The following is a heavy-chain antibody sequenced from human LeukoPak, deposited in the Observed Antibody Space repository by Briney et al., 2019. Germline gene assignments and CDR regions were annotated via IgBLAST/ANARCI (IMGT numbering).Heavy chain of an antibody. D-gene: IGHD3-22*01. J-gene: IGHJ4*02. CDR3: ARHSNGYFDY. CDR2: LYYSGNT. V-gene: IGHV4-39*01. CDR1: GGSMRSGSNY. Sequence: SETLSLTCTVSGGSMRSGSNYWGWIRQPPGEGLEWIGSLYYSGNTYFNPSLKSRVTISVDTSKNQFALKLSSVTAADTAFYCCARHSNGYFDYWGQGTLVTVSS.